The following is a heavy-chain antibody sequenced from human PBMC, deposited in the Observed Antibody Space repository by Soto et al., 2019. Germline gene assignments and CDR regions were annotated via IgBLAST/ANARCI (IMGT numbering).Heavy chain of an antibody. J-gene: IGHJ4*02. CDR2: ISSSSSYI. D-gene: IGHD3-10*01. V-gene: IGHV3-21*01. CDR1: GFTFSSYS. CDR3: ARDLRAMVRGGPSSGY. Sequence: EVQLVESGGGLVKPGGSLRLSCAASGFTFSSYSMNWVRQAPGKGLEWVSSISSSSSYIYYADSVKGRFTISRDNAKNSLYLQMNSLRAEDTAVYYCARDLRAMVRGGPSSGYWGQGTLVTVSS.